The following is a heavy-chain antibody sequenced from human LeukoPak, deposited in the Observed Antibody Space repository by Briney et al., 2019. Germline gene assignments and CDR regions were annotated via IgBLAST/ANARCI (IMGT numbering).Heavy chain of an antibody. Sequence: ASVKVSFTASGYTFTIYAMHWVRQAPGQRLEWMGWINAGNGNTKYSQKFQGRVTITRDTSASTAYMELSSLRSEDTAVYYCASSRRITIFGVVTSQFDYWGQGTLVTVSS. V-gene: IGHV1-3*01. CDR1: GYTFTIYA. CDR3: ASSRRITIFGVVTSQFDY. CDR2: INAGNGNT. J-gene: IGHJ4*02. D-gene: IGHD3-3*01.